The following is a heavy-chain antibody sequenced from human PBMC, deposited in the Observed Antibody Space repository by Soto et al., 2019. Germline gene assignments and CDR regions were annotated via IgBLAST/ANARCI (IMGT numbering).Heavy chain of an antibody. CDR1: GFSRSTSGVG. CDR3: AHVFTSLAPFDS. CDR2: IYWDEDK. Sequence: QITLKESGPTLVKPTQTLTLTCTFSGFSRSTSGVGVGWIRQPPGKALEWLGFIYWDEDKRYSPSLKSRLTITKDTSKSQVVLTMTNMDPVDTATYYCAHVFTSLAPFDSWGQGTLVTVS. D-gene: IGHD3-10*02. J-gene: IGHJ4*02. V-gene: IGHV2-5*02.